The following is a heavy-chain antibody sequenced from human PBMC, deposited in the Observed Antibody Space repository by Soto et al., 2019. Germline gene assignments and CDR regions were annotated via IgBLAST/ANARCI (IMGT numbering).Heavy chain of an antibody. D-gene: IGHD3-22*01. V-gene: IGHV3-53*01. CDR1: GFTVSNNY. J-gene: IGHJ4*02. CDR3: EKVNVVFITATIRYAYYFDY. CDR2: ISNTGST. Sequence: PGGSLRLSCVASGFTVSNNYMSWVRQAPGRGLEWVSAISNTGSTYYAGSVKGRSTISRDSSTNTLYLEVKSLSADDTAVYYCEKVNVVFITATIRYAYYFDYWGQGAMVTVSS.